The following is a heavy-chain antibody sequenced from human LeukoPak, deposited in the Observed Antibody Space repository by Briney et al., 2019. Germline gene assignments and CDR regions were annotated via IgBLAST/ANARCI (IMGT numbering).Heavy chain of an antibody. V-gene: IGHV3-9*01. D-gene: IGHD3-22*01. CDR2: ISWNSGSI. CDR1: GFTFDDYA. J-gene: IGHJ4*02. Sequence: PGGSLRLSCAASGFTFDDYAMHWVRQAPGKGLEWVSGISWNSGSIGYADSVKGRFTISRDNAKNSLYLQMNSLRAEDTAVYYCARGYYYDSSGYTFDYWGQGTLVTVSS. CDR3: ARGYYYDSSGYTFDY.